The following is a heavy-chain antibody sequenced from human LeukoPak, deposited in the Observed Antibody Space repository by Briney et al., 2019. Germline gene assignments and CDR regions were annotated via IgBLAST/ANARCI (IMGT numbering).Heavy chain of an antibody. CDR3: ARDLYCTNGVCYRGNWFDP. D-gene: IGHD2-8*01. V-gene: IGHV1-18*01. Sequence: ASVKASCKASGYTFTSYGISWVRQAPGQGLEWMGWISAYNGNTNYAQKLQGRVTMTTDTSTSTAYMELRSLRSDDTAVYYCARDLYCTNGVCYRGNWFDPWGQGTLVTVSS. J-gene: IGHJ5*02. CDR2: ISAYNGNT. CDR1: GYTFTSYG.